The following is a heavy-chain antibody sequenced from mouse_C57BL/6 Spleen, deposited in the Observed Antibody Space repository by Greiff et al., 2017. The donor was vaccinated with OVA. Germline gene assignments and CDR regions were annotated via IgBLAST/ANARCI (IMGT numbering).Heavy chain of an antibody. V-gene: IGHV8-12*01. CDR2: IYWDDDK. D-gene: IGHD1-1*01. CDR3: ARRRGNYYGSSPYAMDY. J-gene: IGHJ4*01. CDR1: GFSLSTSGMG. Sequence: QVTLKESGPGILQSSQTLSLTCSFSGFSLSTSGMGVSWIRQPSGKGLEWLAHIYWDDDKRYNPSLKSRLTISKDTSRNQVFLKITSVDTADTATYYCARRRGNYYGSSPYAMDYWGQGTSVTVSS.